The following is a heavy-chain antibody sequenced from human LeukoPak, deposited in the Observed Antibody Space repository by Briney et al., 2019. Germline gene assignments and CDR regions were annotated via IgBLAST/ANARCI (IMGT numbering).Heavy chain of an antibody. CDR2: ISPYDGDT. V-gene: IGHV1-18*01. Sequence: ASVQVSCKASGYTFAIYGINWVRQAPGEGLEWMAWISPYDGDTNYAQNFEGRVTMTTETSTSTAYMELRSLRSDDTAIYYCARDYCTRGGDCYKEDLFDPWGQGTLVTVSS. D-gene: IGHD2-21*02. CDR3: ARDYCTRGGDCYKEDLFDP. CDR1: GYTFAIYG. J-gene: IGHJ5*02.